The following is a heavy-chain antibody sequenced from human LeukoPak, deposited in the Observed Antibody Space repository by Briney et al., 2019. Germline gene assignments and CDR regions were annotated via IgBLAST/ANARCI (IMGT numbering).Heavy chain of an antibody. Sequence: PGGSLRLSCAASGFTFSSYAMHWVRQAPGKGLEWVAVISYDGSNKYYADSVKGRFTISRDNSKNTLYLQMNSLRAEDTAVYYCARESVYSSGWNTLDYWGQGTLVTVSS. CDR3: ARESVYSSGWNTLDY. CDR1: GFTFSSYA. D-gene: IGHD6-19*01. CDR2: ISYDGSNK. J-gene: IGHJ4*02. V-gene: IGHV3-30-3*01.